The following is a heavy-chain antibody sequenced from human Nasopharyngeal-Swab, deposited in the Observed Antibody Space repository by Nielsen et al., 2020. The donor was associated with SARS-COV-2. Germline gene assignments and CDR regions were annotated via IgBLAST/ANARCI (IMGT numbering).Heavy chain of an antibody. V-gene: IGHV1-69*06. J-gene: IGHJ6*02. Sequence: WVRQAPEQGLEWMGGSIPIFGTANYAQKSQGRVTITADKSTSTAYMELSSLRSEDTAVYYCARTVDIVATISRAGYYYYGMDVWGQGTTVTVSS. CDR3: ARTVDIVATISRAGYYYYGMDV. CDR2: SIPIFGTA. D-gene: IGHD5-12*01.